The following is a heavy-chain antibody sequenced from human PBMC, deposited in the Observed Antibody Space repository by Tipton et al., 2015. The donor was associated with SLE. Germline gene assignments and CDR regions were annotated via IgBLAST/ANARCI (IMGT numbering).Heavy chain of an antibody. J-gene: IGHJ5*02. CDR2: IIPIFGTA. D-gene: IGHD6-19*01. Sequence: QSGPEVKKPGSSVKVSCKASGGTFSSYAISWVRQAPGQGLEWMGGIIPIFGTANYAQKFQGRVTITADESTSTAYMELRSLRSDDTAVYYCARDGGPHGGWPEGWFDPWGQGTLVTVSS. CDR1: GGTFSSYA. CDR3: ARDGGPHGGWPEGWFDP. V-gene: IGHV1-69*01.